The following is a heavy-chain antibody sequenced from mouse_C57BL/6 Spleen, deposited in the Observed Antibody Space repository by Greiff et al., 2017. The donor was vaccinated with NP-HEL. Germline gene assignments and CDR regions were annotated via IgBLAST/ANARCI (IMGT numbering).Heavy chain of an antibody. CDR3: TTGVSSGGTYYFDY. V-gene: IGHV14-4*01. CDR1: GFNIKDDY. J-gene: IGHJ2*01. D-gene: IGHD3-1*01. Sequence: VQLQQSGAELVRPGASVKLSCTASGFNIKDDYMHWVKHRPEQGLEWIGWIDPENGDTEYASKFQGKATITADTSSNTAYLQLSSLTSEDTAVYYCTTGVSSGGTYYFDYWGQGTTLTVSS. CDR2: IDPENGDT.